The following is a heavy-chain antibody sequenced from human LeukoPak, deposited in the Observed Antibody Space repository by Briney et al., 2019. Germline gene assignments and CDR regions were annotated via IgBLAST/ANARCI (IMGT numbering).Heavy chain of an antibody. CDR2: IKPDGGEQ. Sequence: QSGRSLRLSCAASGFTFSSYAMHWVRQAPGKGLEWVANIKPDGGEQYYVDSVKGRFTISRDNADNSLYLQLSSLRAEDTAVYYCAREQRTFDYWGQGILVTVSS. CDR3: AREQRTFDY. CDR1: GFTFSSYA. D-gene: IGHD5-24*01. J-gene: IGHJ4*02. V-gene: IGHV3-7*03.